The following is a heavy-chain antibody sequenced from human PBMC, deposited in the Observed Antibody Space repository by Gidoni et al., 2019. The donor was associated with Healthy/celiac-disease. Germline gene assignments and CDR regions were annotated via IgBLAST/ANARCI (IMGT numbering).Heavy chain of an antibody. D-gene: IGHD3-10*01. CDR1: GCSISSSSDY. Sequence: QLQLQESGPGLVKPSETLSLTCTVSGCSISSSSDYWGWIRQPPGKGLEWIGSIYYSGSTYYNPSLKSRVTISVDTSKNQFSLKLSSVTAADTAVYYCARDSRSSRVGSGIDYWGQGTLVTVSS. V-gene: IGHV4-39*07. J-gene: IGHJ4*02. CDR3: ARDSRSSRVGSGIDY. CDR2: IYYSGST.